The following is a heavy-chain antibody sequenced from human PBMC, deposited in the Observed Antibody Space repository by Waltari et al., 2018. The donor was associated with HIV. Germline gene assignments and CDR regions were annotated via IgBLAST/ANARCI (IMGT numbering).Heavy chain of an antibody. Sequence: EVQLVESGGGLVQPGGSLRLSCAASGFTFSSFEMNWVRQAPGKGLEWVSYISSSGSTIYYADSVKGRFTISRDNAKNSLYLQMNSLRAEDTAVYYCARADYGDQEAFDIWGQGTMVTVSS. J-gene: IGHJ3*02. V-gene: IGHV3-48*03. CDR1: GFTFSSFE. CDR3: ARADYGDQEAFDI. D-gene: IGHD4-17*01. CDR2: ISSSGSTI.